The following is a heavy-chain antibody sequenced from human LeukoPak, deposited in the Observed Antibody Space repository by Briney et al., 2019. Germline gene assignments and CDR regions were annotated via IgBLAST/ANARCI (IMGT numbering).Heavy chain of an antibody. CDR3: AKEGGLTAAAAPQY. Sequence: PGGSLRLSCAASGFTFSTYGMHWVRQAPGKGLEWVAVMSSDGNKKYYADSVKGRFTISRDNSKNTLYLQMNSLRAEDTAVYHCAKEGGLTAAAAPQYWGQGTLVTVSS. V-gene: IGHV3-30*18. J-gene: IGHJ4*02. CDR2: MSSDGNKK. D-gene: IGHD6-13*01. CDR1: GFTFSTYG.